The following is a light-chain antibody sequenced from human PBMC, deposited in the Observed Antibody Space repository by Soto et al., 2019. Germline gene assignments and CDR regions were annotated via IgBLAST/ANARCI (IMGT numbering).Light chain of an antibody. J-gene: IGKJ2*01. CDR1: QSLVYSDGNTY. CDR2: KVS. Sequence: DVVMTQSPLSLPVTLGQPDSISCRSSQSLVYSDGNTYLHWFQQRPGQSPRRLIYKVSNRDSGVPDRFGGSGSGTYFTLEISRVEAEDVRVYYCMQGTYWPYTFGQGTKLEIK. CDR3: MQGTYWPYT. V-gene: IGKV2-30*01.